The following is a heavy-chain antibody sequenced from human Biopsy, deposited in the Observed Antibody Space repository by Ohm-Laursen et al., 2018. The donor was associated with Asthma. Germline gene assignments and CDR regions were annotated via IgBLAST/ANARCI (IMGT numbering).Heavy chain of an antibody. CDR3: ARGTIVAGIDY. CDR1: GGSVSSDKYY. V-gene: IGHV4-61*01. J-gene: IGHJ4*02. Sequence: SETLSLTWSVPGGSVSSDKYYWSWIRQPPGKGLEWIAYIFYSGATNYNPALKSRVAQSIDTSKSQFSLRLNSLSAADTAVYYCARGTIVAGIDYWGRGTLVTVSS. D-gene: IGHD5-12*01. CDR2: IFYSGAT.